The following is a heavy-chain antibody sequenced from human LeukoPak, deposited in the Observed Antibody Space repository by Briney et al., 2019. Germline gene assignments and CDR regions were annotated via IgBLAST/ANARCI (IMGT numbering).Heavy chain of an antibody. Sequence: ASVKVSCKASGGTFRSYAISWVRQAPGQGLERMGGIIPIIGTANYAQKFQGRVTIIADESTSTAYMELSSLRSEDTAVYYCARHVSSHYYYYMDVWGKGTTVTISS. D-gene: IGHD2-15*01. CDR2: IIPIIGTA. CDR1: GGTFRSYA. J-gene: IGHJ6*03. CDR3: ARHVSSHYYYYMDV. V-gene: IGHV1-69*13.